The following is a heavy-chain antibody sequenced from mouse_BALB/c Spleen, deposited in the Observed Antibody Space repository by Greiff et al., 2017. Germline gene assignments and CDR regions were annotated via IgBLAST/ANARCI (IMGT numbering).Heavy chain of an antibody. Sequence: EVHLVESGGGLVKPGGSLKLSCAASGFAFSSYDMSWVRQTPEKRLEWVAYISSGGGSTYYPDTVKGRFTISRDNAKNTLYLQMSSLKSEDTAMYYCARHDYDGYFFDYWGQGTTLTVSS. V-gene: IGHV5-12-1*01. CDR2: ISSGGGST. CDR3: ARHDYDGYFFDY. D-gene: IGHD2-3*01. CDR1: GFAFSSYD. J-gene: IGHJ2*01.